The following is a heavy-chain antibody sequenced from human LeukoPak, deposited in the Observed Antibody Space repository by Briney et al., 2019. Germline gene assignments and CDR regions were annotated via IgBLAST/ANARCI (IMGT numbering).Heavy chain of an antibody. D-gene: IGHD3-9*01. CDR1: GFTFSDYY. CDR3: ARDQYDILTDYAFDI. Sequence: PGGSLRPSCAASGFTFSDYYMSWIRQAPGKGLEWVSYISSSGSTIYYADSVKGRFTISRDNAKNSLYLQMNSLRAEDTAVYYCARDQYDILTDYAFDIWGQGTMVTVSS. J-gene: IGHJ3*02. V-gene: IGHV3-11*04. CDR2: ISSSGSTI.